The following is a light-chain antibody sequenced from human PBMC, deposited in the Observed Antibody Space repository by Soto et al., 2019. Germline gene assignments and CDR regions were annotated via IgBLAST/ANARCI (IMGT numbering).Light chain of an antibody. CDR3: QQRSTWLFT. CDR2: DAS. J-gene: IGKJ3*01. CDR1: QSVSSY. V-gene: IGKV3-11*01. Sequence: EIVLTQSPATLSLSPGERATLSCRASQSVSSYLAWYQQKPGQAPRLLIYDASNRATGIPARFSGSGSGTDFTLTISSLEPEDFAVYYCQQRSTWLFTFDPGTKVDIK.